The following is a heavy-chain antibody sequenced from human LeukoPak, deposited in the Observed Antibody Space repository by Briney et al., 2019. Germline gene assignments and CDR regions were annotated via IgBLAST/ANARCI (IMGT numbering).Heavy chain of an antibody. CDR3: AREATQARGLIDY. J-gene: IGHJ4*02. CDR2: TSSSSSYT. Sequence: PGGSLRLSCAASGFTFSDYYMSWIRQAPGKGLEWVSYTSSSSSYTNYADSVKGRFTISRDNAKNSLYLQMNSLRAEDTAVYYCAREATQARGLIDYWGQGTLVTVSS. V-gene: IGHV3-11*06. CDR1: GFTFSDYY. D-gene: IGHD5-24*01.